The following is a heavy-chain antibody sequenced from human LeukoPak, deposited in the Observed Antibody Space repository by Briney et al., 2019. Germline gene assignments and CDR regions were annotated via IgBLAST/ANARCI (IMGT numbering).Heavy chain of an antibody. Sequence: SETLSLTCAVYGGSFSGYYWSWIRQPPGKGLEWIGEINHSGSTNYNPSLKSRVTISVDTSKNQFSLKLSSVTAADTAVYYCARGRRWELLGWFDPWGQGTLVTVSS. CDR1: GGSFSGYY. D-gene: IGHD1-26*01. J-gene: IGHJ5*02. CDR2: INHSGST. V-gene: IGHV4-34*01. CDR3: ARGRRWELLGWFDP.